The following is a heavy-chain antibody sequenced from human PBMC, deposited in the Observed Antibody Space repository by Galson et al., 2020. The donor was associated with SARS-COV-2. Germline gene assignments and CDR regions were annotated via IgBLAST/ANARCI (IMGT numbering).Heavy chain of an antibody. J-gene: IGHJ3*02. CDR3: ARGIASAGPGIDAFDI. Sequence: SVTVSCKASGGTFSSYAISWVRQAPGQGLVWMGGNIPTFGTANYAQKFQGRVTITADESTRTAYMELSSLRSEDTAVYYCARGIASAGPGIDAFDIWGQGTMVTVSS. CDR1: GGTFSSYA. V-gene: IGHV1-69*13. D-gene: IGHD6-13*01. CDR2: NIPTFGTA.